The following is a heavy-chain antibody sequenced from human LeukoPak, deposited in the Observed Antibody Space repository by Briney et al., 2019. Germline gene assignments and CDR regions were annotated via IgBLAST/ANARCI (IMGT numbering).Heavy chain of an antibody. V-gene: IGHV3-74*01. D-gene: IGHD5-18*01. J-gene: IGHJ6*03. CDR2: ICTDGSST. CDR1: GFFFRSYW. Sequence: GGSLRLSCAASGFFFRSYWMHWVRQVSGKGLVWVSRICTDGSSTNYADSVKGRFTISRDNAKNTLYLEMNSLRGEDTAVYYCARFREIAMGSYYYYSLDVWGKGTTVTVSS. CDR3: ARFREIAMGSYYYYSLDV.